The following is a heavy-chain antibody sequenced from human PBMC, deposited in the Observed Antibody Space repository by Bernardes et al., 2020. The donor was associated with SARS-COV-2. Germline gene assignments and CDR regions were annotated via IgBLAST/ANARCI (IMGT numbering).Heavy chain of an antibody. V-gene: IGHV3-21*01. Sequence: GGSLRLSCAASGFTFSSYSMNWVRQAPGKGLEWVSSISSSSSYIYYADSVKGRFTISRDNAKNSLYLQMNSLRAEDTAVYYCARELHDFWRPMDVWGKGTTVTVSS. D-gene: IGHD3-3*01. CDR2: ISSSSSYI. CDR1: GFTFSSYS. CDR3: ARELHDFWRPMDV. J-gene: IGHJ6*04.